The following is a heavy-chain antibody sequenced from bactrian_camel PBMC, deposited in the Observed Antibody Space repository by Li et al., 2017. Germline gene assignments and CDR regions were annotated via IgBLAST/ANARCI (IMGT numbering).Heavy chain of an antibody. CDR2: VARDGIIT. Sequence: QVQLVESGGSLVQPGGSLTVACAVSGFPSSIYYINWVRQAPGKGLEWVSSVARDGIITFYAPSVKGRFTISRDNTKNTTYLQMNSLKSEDTALYYCAVRYGLGAKRGGYNYWGQGTQVTVS. CDR1: GFPSSIYY. D-gene: IGHD3*01. CDR3: AVRYGLGAKRGGYNY. J-gene: IGHJ4*01. V-gene: IGHV3-2*01.